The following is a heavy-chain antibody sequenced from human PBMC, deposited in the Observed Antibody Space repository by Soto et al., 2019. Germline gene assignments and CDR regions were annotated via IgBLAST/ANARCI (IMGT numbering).Heavy chain of an antibody. CDR1: GFTFSSYD. CDR2: IGTAGDT. J-gene: IGHJ6*02. CDR3: ARDRGVLTGGYYYYGMDV. D-gene: IGHD3-10*01. Sequence: GGSLRLSCAASGFTFSSYDMHWVRQATGKGLEWVSAIGTAGDTYYPGSVKGRFTISRENAKNSLYLQMNSLRAEDTAVYYCARDRGVLTGGYYYYGMDVWGQGTTVTVSS. V-gene: IGHV3-13*01.